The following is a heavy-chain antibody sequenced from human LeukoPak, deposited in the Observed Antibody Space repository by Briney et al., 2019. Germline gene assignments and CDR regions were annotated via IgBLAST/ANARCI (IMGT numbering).Heavy chain of an antibody. D-gene: IGHD2/OR15-2a*01. CDR3: VSFYETY. J-gene: IGHJ4*02. CDR1: GNYW. CDR2: INSDGSWT. Sequence: GGSLRLSCAASGNYWMHWVRQAPGKGLVWVSHINSDGSWTSYADSVKGRFTISKDNANNTVYLQMNNLRAEDTAVYYCVSFYETYWGRRTLVTVSS. V-gene: IGHV3-74*01.